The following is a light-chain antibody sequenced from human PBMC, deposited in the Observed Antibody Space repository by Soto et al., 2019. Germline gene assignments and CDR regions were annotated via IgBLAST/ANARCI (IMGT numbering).Light chain of an antibody. CDR2: YAS. Sequence: EIVMTQSPATLSVSPGDRVTFSCRACWCIGANLACYRHKPGQAPRLLFCYASALATGFPARFRGSWSGTEFTPTIDSLQADDFAVYYCQQFHTWPVTFGGGTKVDIK. CDR3: QQFHTWPVT. J-gene: IGKJ4*01. V-gene: IGKV3D-15*01. CDR1: WCIGAN.